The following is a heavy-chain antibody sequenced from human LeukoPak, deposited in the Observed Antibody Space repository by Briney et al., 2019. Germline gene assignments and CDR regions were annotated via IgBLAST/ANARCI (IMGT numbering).Heavy chain of an antibody. CDR1: GGSFGGYY. V-gene: IGHV4-34*01. D-gene: IGHD3-16*01. CDR2: INHSGST. J-gene: IGHJ4*02. Sequence: TSETLSLTCAVYGGSFGGYYWSWIRQPPGKGLESIGEINHSGSTNYNPSLKSRVTISVDTSKNQFSLKLSSVTAADTAVYYCARGRPGGSFDYWGQGTLVTVSS. CDR3: ARGRPGGSFDY.